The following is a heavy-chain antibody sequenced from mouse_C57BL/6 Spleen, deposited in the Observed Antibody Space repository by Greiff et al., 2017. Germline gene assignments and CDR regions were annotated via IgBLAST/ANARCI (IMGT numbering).Heavy chain of an antibody. Sequence: EVHLVESGGGLVKPGGSLKLSCAASGFTFSDYGMHWVRQAPEKGLEWVAYISSGSSTIYYADTVKGRFTISRDNAKNTLFLQMTSLRSEDTAMYYCAPHYYGSSLYAMDYWGQGTSVTVSS. D-gene: IGHD1-1*01. CDR3: APHYYGSSLYAMDY. CDR2: ISSGSSTI. CDR1: GFTFSDYG. V-gene: IGHV5-17*01. J-gene: IGHJ4*01.